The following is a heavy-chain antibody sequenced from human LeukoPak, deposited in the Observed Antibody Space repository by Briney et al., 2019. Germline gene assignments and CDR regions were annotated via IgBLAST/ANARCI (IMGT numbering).Heavy chain of an antibody. CDR2: INTNTEKS. D-gene: IGHD6-25*01. V-gene: IGHV7-4-1*02. CDR1: GYSITNYA. J-gene: IGHJ4*02. Sequence: ASVKVSCKVSGYSITNYAILWVRQAPGQWLEWMGWINTNTEKSTYAPGFTGRYVFSLDSSVNTAYLQISSLKAEDTALYYCATGGGYRFAYWGQGTLVTVSS. CDR3: ATGGGYRFAY.